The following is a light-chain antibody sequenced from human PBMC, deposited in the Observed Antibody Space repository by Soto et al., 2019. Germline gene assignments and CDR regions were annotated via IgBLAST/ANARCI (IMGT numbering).Light chain of an antibody. CDR3: QSYDSSLSGRVV. V-gene: IGLV1-40*01. Sequence: QSVPTQPPSVSGAPGQRVTISCTGSSSNIGAGYDVHWYQQLPGTAPKLLIYGNSNRPSGVPDRFSGSKSGTSASLAITGLQAEDEADYYCQSYDSSLSGRVVFGGGTQLTVL. CDR2: GNS. J-gene: IGLJ2*01. CDR1: SSNIGAGYD.